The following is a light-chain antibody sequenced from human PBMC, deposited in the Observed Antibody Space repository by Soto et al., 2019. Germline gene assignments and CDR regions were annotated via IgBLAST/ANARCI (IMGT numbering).Light chain of an antibody. Sequence: EIVLTQSPATLSLSPGERATLSCRASQSVSSYLAWYQQKPGQAPRLLIYDASNRATGIPARFSGSGSGTDFTLSISSLEPEDFAVYDCQQRSNWLFTFGPGTKVDIK. V-gene: IGKV3-11*01. CDR1: QSVSSY. CDR3: QQRSNWLFT. J-gene: IGKJ3*01. CDR2: DAS.